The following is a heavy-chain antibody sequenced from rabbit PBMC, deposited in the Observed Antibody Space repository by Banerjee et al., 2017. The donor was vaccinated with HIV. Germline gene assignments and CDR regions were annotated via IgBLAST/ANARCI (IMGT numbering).Heavy chain of an antibody. V-gene: IGHV1S45*01. D-gene: IGHD4-1*01. J-gene: IGHJ4*01. CDR2: IYAGSSGSA. Sequence: QEQLVESGGGLVKPEGSLTLTCTASGFSFSNKYVMCWVRQAPGKGLEWIGAIYAGSSGSAYYASWVNGRFTISKTSSTTVTLQMTSLTAADTATYFCARDLAGVIGWNFDLWGPGTLVTVS. CDR3: ARDLAGVIGWNFDL. CDR1: GFSFSNKYV.